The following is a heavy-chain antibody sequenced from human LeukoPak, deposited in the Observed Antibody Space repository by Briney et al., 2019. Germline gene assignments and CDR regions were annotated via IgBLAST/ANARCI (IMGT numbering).Heavy chain of an antibody. J-gene: IGHJ3*02. D-gene: IGHD4-17*01. CDR3: ARVVDGDYDRDAFDI. V-gene: IGHV4-4*02. CDR1: GGSISSSNW. Sequence: TPSETLSLTCAVSGGSISSSNWWSWVRQTPGKGLEWIGEIYHSGSTNYKLSLKSRVTISVDKSKNQFSLKLSSVTAADTAVYYCARVVDGDYDRDAFDIWGQGTMVTVSS. CDR2: IYHSGST.